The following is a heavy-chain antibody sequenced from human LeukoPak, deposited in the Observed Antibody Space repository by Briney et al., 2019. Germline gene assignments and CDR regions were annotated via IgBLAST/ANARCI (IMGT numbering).Heavy chain of an antibody. Sequence: ASVKVSCKASGYTFTGYYMHWVRQAPGQGLEWMGWINPNSGGTNYAQKFQGRVTMTRDTSISTAYMGLSSLRSEDTAVYYCARGMARSGYYSGGWGQGTLVTVSS. D-gene: IGHD2-15*01. V-gene: IGHV1-2*02. CDR1: GYTFTGYY. J-gene: IGHJ4*02. CDR2: INPNSGGT. CDR3: ARGMARSGYYSGG.